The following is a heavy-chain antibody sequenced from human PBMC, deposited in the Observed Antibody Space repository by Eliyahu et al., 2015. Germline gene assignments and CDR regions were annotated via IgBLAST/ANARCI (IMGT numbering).Heavy chain of an antibody. V-gene: IGHV3-21*01. J-gene: IGHJ6*02. Sequence: EVQLVESGGGLVKPGGSLRXSCAASGFXFXXYYMNWVRQAPGKGLEWVSSISGSSSYIYYADSVKGRFTISRDNAKNSLYLQMNSLRAEDTAVYFCARGHPISGDYYYGVDVWGQGTTVTVSS. CDR3: ARGHPISGDYYYGVDV. D-gene: IGHD1-20*01. CDR2: ISGSSSYI. CDR1: GFXFXXYY.